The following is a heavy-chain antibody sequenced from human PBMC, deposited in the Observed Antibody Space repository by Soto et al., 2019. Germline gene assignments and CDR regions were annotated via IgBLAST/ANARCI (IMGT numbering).Heavy chain of an antibody. CDR3: AKDRPPHDSGDYDY. V-gene: IGHV3-23*01. CDR1: GFTFSSYA. J-gene: IGHJ4*02. CDR2: ISGSGGST. Sequence: EVQLLESGGGLVQPGGYLSLSFADSGFTFSSYAMSWVRQAPGKGLEWVSAISGSGGSTYYADSVKGRFTISRNNSKNTLYLQMNSLRAEDTAVYYCAKDRPPHDSGDYDYWGQGTLVTVSS. D-gene: IGHD4-17*01.